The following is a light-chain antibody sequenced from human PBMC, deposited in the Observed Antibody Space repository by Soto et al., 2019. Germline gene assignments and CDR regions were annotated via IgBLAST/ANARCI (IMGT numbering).Light chain of an antibody. CDR1: QSVSSY. Sequence: EIVLTQSPATLSLSPGERATLSCRASQSVSSYLAWYQQNPGQAPRLLIYDASNRATGIPARFSGSGSGTDFTLTISSLEPEDFAVYYCQPRSNSELTVGGGTKVEIK. V-gene: IGKV3-11*01. CDR3: QPRSNSELT. J-gene: IGKJ4*01. CDR2: DAS.